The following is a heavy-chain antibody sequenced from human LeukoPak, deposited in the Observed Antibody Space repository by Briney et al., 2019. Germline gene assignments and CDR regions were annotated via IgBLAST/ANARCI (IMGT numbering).Heavy chain of an antibody. CDR1: GFTFSSSE. V-gene: IGHV3-48*03. D-gene: IGHD6-13*01. CDR3: AREGSSSWSVDY. CDR2: ISRRSTTI. Sequence: GESLRLSREASGFTFSSSEMNWVRQAPGKGLEWVSYISRRSTTIYYADSVKGRFTISRDNAKNSMYLQMNSLRVDDTAVYYCAREGSSSWSVDYWGQGTLVTVSS. J-gene: IGHJ4*02.